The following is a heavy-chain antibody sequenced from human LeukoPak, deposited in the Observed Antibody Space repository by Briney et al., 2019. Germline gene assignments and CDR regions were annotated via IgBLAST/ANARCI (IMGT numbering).Heavy chain of an antibody. V-gene: IGHV1-2*02. D-gene: IGHD1-1*01. Sequence: ASVKVSRKASGYTFTAYYMHWVRQAPGQGLEWMGWINPGSGGTNYAQKFQGRVTMTRDTSINTAYMELSRLSSDDTAVYYCARSSGTYPDFDSWGQGTLVTVSS. CDR3: ARSSGTYPDFDS. CDR2: INPGSGGT. CDR1: GYTFTAYY. J-gene: IGHJ4*02.